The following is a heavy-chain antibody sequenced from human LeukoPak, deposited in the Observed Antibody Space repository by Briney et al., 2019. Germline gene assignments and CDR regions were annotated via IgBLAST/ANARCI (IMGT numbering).Heavy chain of an antibody. CDR2: ISSSGSTI. D-gene: IGHD2-2*01. CDR1: GFTFSDYY. CDR3: ARDLSADIVVVPAANWFDP. Sequence: GRSLRLSCAASGFTFSDYYMSWIRQAPGKGLEWVSYISSSGSTIYYADSVKGRFTISRDNAKNSLYLQMNSLRAEDTAVYYCARDLSADIVVVPAANWFDPWGQGTLVTVSS. J-gene: IGHJ5*02. V-gene: IGHV3-11*01.